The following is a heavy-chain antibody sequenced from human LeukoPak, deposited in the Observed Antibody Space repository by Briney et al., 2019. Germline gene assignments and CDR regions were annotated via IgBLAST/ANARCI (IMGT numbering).Heavy chain of an antibody. CDR3: ARRPPVSAFDI. CDR2: INHSGNT. V-gene: IGHV4-34*01. Sequence: SETLSLTCAVYGGSFSGYYWSWIRQPPGKGLEWIGEINHSGNTNYNPSLKSRVTISVDTSKNQFSLQLSSVTAADTAVYYCARRPPVSAFDIWGQGTMVTVSS. J-gene: IGHJ3*02. CDR1: GGSFSGYY.